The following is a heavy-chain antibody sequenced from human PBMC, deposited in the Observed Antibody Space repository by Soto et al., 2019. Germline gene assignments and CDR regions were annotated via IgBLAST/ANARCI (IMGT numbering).Heavy chain of an antibody. CDR1: GGSFSGYY. V-gene: IGHV4-34*01. CDR3: ARGGGTIGGAFDI. D-gene: IGHD1-26*01. CDR2: INHSGST. Sequence: PSEILSLTCAVYGGSFSGYYWSWIRQPPGKGLEWIGEINHSGSTNYNPSLKSRVTISVDTSKNQFSLKLSSVTAADTAVYYCARGGGTIGGAFDIWGQGTMVTVSS. J-gene: IGHJ3*02.